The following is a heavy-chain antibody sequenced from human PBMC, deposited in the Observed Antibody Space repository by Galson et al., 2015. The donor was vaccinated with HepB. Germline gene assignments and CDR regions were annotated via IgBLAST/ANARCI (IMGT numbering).Heavy chain of an antibody. CDR1: GSTFSSYG. CDR2: ISYDGSNK. CDR3: AKLAFGGVIVPPTFDY. Sequence: SLRLSCAASGSTFSSYGMHWVRQAPGKGLEWVAVISYDGSNKYYADSVKGRFTISRDNSKNTLYLQMNSLRAEDTAVYYCAKLAFGGVIVPPTFDYWGQGTLVTVSS. D-gene: IGHD3-16*02. J-gene: IGHJ4*02. V-gene: IGHV3-30*18.